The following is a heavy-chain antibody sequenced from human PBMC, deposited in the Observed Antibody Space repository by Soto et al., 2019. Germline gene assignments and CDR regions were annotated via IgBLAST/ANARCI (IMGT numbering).Heavy chain of an antibody. CDR3: ARWSRKRPYDYVWGSYRPPDY. D-gene: IGHD3-16*02. CDR2: IYYSGRT. Sequence: SETLSLTCTVSGGSISSGGYYWSWIRPHPGKGLEWIGYIYYSGRTYYNPSLKSRVTISVDTSKNQFSLKLSSVTAADTAVYYCARWSRKRPYDYVWGSYRPPDYWGQGTLVTVSS. CDR1: GGSISSGGYY. J-gene: IGHJ4*02. V-gene: IGHV4-31*03.